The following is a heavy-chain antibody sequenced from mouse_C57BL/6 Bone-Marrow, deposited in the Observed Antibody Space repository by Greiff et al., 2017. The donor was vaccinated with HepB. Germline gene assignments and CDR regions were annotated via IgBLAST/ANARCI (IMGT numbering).Heavy chain of an antibody. CDR2: ISDGGSYT. V-gene: IGHV5-4*03. CDR3: ATMVTTNWYFDV. Sequence: EVKVVDSGGGLVKPGGSLKLSCAASGFTFSSYAMSWVRQTPEKRLEWVATISDGGSYTYYPDNVKGRFTISRDNAKNNLYLQMSHLKSEDTAMYYCATMVTTNWYFDVWGTGTTVTVSS. CDR1: GFTFSSYA. D-gene: IGHD2-2*01. J-gene: IGHJ1*03.